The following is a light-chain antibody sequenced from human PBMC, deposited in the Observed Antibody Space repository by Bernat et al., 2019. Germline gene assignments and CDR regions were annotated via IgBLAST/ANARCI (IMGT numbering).Light chain of an antibody. J-gene: IGKJ2*01. CDR1: ESIDTY. CDR2: AAS. Sequence: DIQMTQSPSSLSASVGGKVTITCRASESIDTYLYWYQQKPGKAPKLLIYAASSLQSGVPSRFSGSGSGTDFTLTINSLQPEDFATYYCQQSYRIPYTFGQGTKVEIK. V-gene: IGKV1-39*01. CDR3: QQSYRIPYT.